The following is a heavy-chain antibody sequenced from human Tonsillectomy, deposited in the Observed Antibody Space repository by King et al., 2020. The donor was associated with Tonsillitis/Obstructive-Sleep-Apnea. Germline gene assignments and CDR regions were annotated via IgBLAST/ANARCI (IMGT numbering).Heavy chain of an antibody. CDR3: ARDMVLEAGGDAFDS. D-gene: IGHD2-8*01. V-gene: IGHV4-59*01. Sequence: QLQESGPGLVKPSETLSLTCTVSGGSISSYSWSWIRQPPGKGLEWIGYIYYSGSTNYNPSLKSRVTISVDTSKNQFSLKLSSVTAADTAVYYCARDMVLEAGGDAFDSWGQGTMVTVSS. CDR2: IYYSGST. CDR1: GGSISSYS. J-gene: IGHJ3*02.